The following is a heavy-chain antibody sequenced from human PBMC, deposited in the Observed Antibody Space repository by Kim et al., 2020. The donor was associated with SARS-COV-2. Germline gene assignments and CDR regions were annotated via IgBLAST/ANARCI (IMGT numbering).Heavy chain of an antibody. CDR2: IRGSGGST. CDR3: AKEVGGFDY. Sequence: GGSLRLSCAASGFTFSSYAMNWVRQAPGKELEWVSGIRGSGGSTYYADSVKGRFTISRDNSKTTLFLRMNSLRAEDTAVYYCAKEVGGFDYWGQGTLVTVSS. CDR1: GFTFSSYA. J-gene: IGHJ4*02. D-gene: IGHD3-16*01. V-gene: IGHV3-23*01.